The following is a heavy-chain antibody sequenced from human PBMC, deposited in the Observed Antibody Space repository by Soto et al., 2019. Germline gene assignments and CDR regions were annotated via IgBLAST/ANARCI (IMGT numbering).Heavy chain of an antibody. V-gene: IGHV4-34*01. CDR2: INHSGST. J-gene: IGHJ6*02. CDR3: ARRKILWFGVAYGMDV. Sequence: KSSETLSLTCAVYGGSFSGYYWSWIRQPPGKGLEWIGEINHSGSTNYNPSLKSRVTISVDTSKNQFSLKLSSVTAADTAVYYCARRKILWFGVAYGMDVWGQGTTVTVSS. CDR1: GGSFSGYY. D-gene: IGHD3-10*01.